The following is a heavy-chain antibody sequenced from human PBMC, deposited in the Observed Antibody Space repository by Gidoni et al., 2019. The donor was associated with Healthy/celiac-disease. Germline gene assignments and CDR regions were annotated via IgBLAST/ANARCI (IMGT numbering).Heavy chain of an antibody. J-gene: IGHJ4*02. Sequence: QVQLVQSGAEGKKPGASVAVSCKSSGYTFTGYYMHWVRQAPGQGLEWMGRINPTSGGTNYAQKFQGRVTMTRDTSISTAYLELSRLRSDDTAVYYCARVANSDYGDDYWGQGTLVTVSS. V-gene: IGHV1-2*06. CDR1: GYTFTGYY. D-gene: IGHD4-17*01. CDR2: INPTSGGT. CDR3: ARVANSDYGDDY.